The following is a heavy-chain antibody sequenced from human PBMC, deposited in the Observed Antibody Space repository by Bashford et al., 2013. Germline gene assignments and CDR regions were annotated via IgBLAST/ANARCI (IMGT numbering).Heavy chain of an antibody. V-gene: IGHV3-74*01. Sequence: VRQAPGKGLVWVSRINSDGSSTSYADSVKGRFTVSRDNSKNTLYLQMNSLRAEDTAVYYCARLYSSGYYFDFWGQGTLVTVSS. CDR3: ARLYSSGYYFDF. J-gene: IGHJ4*02. CDR2: INSDGSST. D-gene: IGHD6-19*01.